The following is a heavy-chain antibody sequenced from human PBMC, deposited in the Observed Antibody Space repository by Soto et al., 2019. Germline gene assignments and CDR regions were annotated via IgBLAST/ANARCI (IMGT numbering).Heavy chain of an antibody. V-gene: IGHV4-31*11. CDR2: IYYSGST. D-gene: IGHD4-4*01. CDR1: GGSINIGGYY. J-gene: IGHJ6*03. Sequence: PSGTMSLSCAVSGGSINIGGYYWRWIHQHPGKGLEWIGYIYYSGSTYYNPSLKSRVTISVDTSKNQFSLKLSSVTAADTAVYYCARGPVTTPFYYYYMDVWGKGTTVTVSS. CDR3: ARGPVTTPFYYYYMDV.